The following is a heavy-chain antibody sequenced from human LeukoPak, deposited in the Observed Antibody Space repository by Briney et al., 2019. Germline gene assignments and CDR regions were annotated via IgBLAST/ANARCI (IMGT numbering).Heavy chain of an antibody. Sequence: PSETLSLTCTVSGDSISRFCWNWIRQPPGKGPQWIGYICNRGSTNYNPPLNSRVTISLDTSRNQFSLKLRSITAADTAVYYCAXXXXXXXXFDIWXQGTMVTVSS. CDR1: GDSISRFC. V-gene: IGHV4-59*03. CDR3: AXXXXXXXXFDI. CDR2: ICNRGST. J-gene: IGHJ3*02.